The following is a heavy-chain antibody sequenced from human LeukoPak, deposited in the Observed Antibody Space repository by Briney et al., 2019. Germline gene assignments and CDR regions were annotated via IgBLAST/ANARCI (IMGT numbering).Heavy chain of an antibody. D-gene: IGHD5-18*01. V-gene: IGHV3-11*01. Sequence: GGSLRLSCAASGFTFSDYYMSWIRQAPGKGLEWLSYINIGGTNTHYADSVKGRFTISRDNAKKSLYLEMNSLRAEDTAVYYCARAKGGYSYGIDYWGQGTLVTVSS. CDR3: ARAKGGYSYGIDY. J-gene: IGHJ4*02. CDR1: GFTFSDYY. CDR2: INIGGTNT.